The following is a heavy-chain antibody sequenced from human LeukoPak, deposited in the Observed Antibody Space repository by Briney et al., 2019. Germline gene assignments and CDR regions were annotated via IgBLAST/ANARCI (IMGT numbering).Heavy chain of an antibody. V-gene: IGHV3-21*01. CDR1: GFTFSSYS. CDR2: ISSSSTYI. D-gene: IGHD6-6*01. Sequence: GGSLRLSCAASGFTFSSYSMNWVRQAPGKGLEWVSSISSSSTYIYYADSVKGRFTISRDNAKNSLYLQMNSLRAEDTAVYYCARGVSGGAARPDYWGQGTLVTVSS. J-gene: IGHJ4*02. CDR3: ARGVSGGAARPDY.